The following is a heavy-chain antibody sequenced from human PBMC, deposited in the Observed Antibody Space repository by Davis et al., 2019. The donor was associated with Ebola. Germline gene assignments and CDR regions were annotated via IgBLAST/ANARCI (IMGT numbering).Heavy chain of an antibody. CDR1: SGSITSHHW. Sequence: PSETLSLTCVVSSGSITSHHWWTWVRQPPGKGLEWIGEVNQSGGTNYNPSLRSRVTISVDKSRNQFPLRLASVTAADTAVYFCARRPIWTGDSSFYYGVGVWGQGTTVTVSS. J-gene: IGHJ6*02. V-gene: IGHV4-4*02. CDR2: VNQSGGT. D-gene: IGHD3/OR15-3a*01. CDR3: ARRPIWTGDSSFYYGVGV.